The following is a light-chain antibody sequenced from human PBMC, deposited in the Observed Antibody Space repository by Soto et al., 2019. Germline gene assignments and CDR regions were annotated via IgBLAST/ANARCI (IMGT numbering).Light chain of an antibody. CDR2: LHSDGSH. J-gene: IGLJ3*02. Sequence: QPVLTQSPSASASLGASVKLTCTLSSGHSSYDIAWHQQQPEKVPRYLMKLHSDGSHNTGDGIPDRFSGSSSGAERYLTISGLQSEDEADYYCQTWGTGIRVFGGGTKLTVL. CDR3: QTWGTGIRV. CDR1: SGHSSYD. V-gene: IGLV4-69*01.